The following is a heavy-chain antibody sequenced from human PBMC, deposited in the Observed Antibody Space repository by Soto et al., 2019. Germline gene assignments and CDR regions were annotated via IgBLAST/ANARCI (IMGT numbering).Heavy chain of an antibody. D-gene: IGHD6-19*01. CDR3: LIAVADSFAPDY. Sequence: EVQLVESGGGLVKPGGSLRLSCAASGFTFSTYSMNWVRQAPGKGLEWVSYISSSSTYIYYADSVKGRFTISRDNAKNSLYLQMNSLRAEDTAVYYCLIAVADSFAPDYWGQGTLVTVSS. J-gene: IGHJ4*02. V-gene: IGHV3-21*01. CDR2: ISSSSTYI. CDR1: GFTFSTYS.